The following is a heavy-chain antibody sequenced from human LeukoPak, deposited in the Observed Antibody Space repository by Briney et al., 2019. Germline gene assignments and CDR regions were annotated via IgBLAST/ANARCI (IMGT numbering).Heavy chain of an antibody. V-gene: IGHV4-61*02. Sequence: PSQTLSLTCTVSGGSLSSGSYYWSWIRQPAGKGLEWIGRIYTSGSTNYNPSLKSRVTISVDTSKNQFSLKLSSLTAADTAVYYCARQGGAPLEWLWYYYYYYMDVWGKGTTVTVSS. CDR2: IYTSGST. J-gene: IGHJ6*03. CDR3: ARQGGAPLEWLWYYYYYYMDV. D-gene: IGHD3-3*01. CDR1: GGSLSSGSYY.